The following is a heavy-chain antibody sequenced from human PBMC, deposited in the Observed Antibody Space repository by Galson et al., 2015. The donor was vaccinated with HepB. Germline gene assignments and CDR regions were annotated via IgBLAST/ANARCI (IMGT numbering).Heavy chain of an antibody. Sequence: SLRLSCAASGFTFSSYSMNWVRQAPGKGLDWVSSISSSSYIYYADSVKGRFTISRDNAKNSLYLQMNSLRAEDTAVYYCARFIAIGTNAFDIWGQGTMVTVSS. J-gene: IGHJ3*02. CDR2: ISSSSYI. CDR3: ARFIAIGTNAFDI. V-gene: IGHV3-21*01. D-gene: IGHD6-13*01. CDR1: GFTFSSYS.